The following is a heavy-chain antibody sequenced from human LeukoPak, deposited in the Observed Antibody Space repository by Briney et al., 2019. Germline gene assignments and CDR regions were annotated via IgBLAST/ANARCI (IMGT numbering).Heavy chain of an antibody. D-gene: IGHD2-15*01. J-gene: IGHJ6*02. CDR1: GFTFSSYS. Sequence: GGSLRLSCAASGFTFSSYSMNWVRQAPGKGLEWVSSISSSSSYIYYADSVKGRFTISRDNAKNSLYLQMNSLGAEDTAVYYCARVPYCSGGSCHHADVWGQGTTVTVSS. CDR3: ARVPYCSGGSCHHADV. CDR2: ISSSSSYI. V-gene: IGHV3-21*01.